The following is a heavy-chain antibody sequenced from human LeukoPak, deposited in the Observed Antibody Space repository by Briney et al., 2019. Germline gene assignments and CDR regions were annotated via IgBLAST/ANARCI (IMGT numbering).Heavy chain of an antibody. Sequence: PGGSLRLSCAASGFTFSSYAMSWVRQAPGKGLEWVSAITDSGIGTHYADSVMGRFTISRDNVKNSLYLQMNNLRVEDTAVYYCAREALLFKFDYWGQGTLVTVSS. CDR1: GFTFSSYA. V-gene: IGHV3-23*01. D-gene: IGHD2-21*01. CDR3: AREALLFKFDY. CDR2: ITDSGIGT. J-gene: IGHJ4*02.